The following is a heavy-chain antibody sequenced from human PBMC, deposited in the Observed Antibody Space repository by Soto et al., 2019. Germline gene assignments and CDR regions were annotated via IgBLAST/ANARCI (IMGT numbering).Heavy chain of an antibody. J-gene: IGHJ6*02. CDR1: GYSFTSYW. D-gene: IGHD2-2*01. V-gene: IGHV5-10-1*01. Sequence: GSLKISCKGSGYSFTSYWISWVRQMPGKGLEWMGRIDPSDSYTNYSPSFQGHVTISADKSISTAYLQWSSLKASDTAMYYCARSSDIVVVPAAFEPAEYYYYGMDVWGQGTTVTVSS. CDR2: IDPSDSYT. CDR3: ARSSDIVVVPAAFEPAEYYYYGMDV.